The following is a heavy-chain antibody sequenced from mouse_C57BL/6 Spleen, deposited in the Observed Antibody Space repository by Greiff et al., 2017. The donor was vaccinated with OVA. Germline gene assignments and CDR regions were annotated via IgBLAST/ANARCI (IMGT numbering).Heavy chain of an antibody. CDR2: IDPSDSYT. CDR3: AALPGKRAWFAY. D-gene: IGHD4-1*01. V-gene: IGHV1-50*01. Sequence: QVQLQQPGAELVKPGAPVKLSCKASGYTFTSYWMQWVKQRPGQGLEWIGEIDPSDSYTNYNQKFKGKATLTVDTSSSTAYMQLSSLTSEDSAVYYCAALPGKRAWFAYWGQGTLVTVSA. J-gene: IGHJ3*01. CDR1: GYTFTSYW.